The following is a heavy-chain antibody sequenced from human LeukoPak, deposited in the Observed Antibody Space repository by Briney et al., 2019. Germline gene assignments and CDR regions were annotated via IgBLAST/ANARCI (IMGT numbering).Heavy chain of an antibody. CDR2: IIPIFGTA. CDR3: ARGFDYYDSSGYYSGDQRPSDY. J-gene: IGHJ4*02. D-gene: IGHD3-22*01. CDR1: GRTFSSYA. Sequence: GSSEKVSCKASGRTFSSYAISWVRQAPGQGLEWMGRIIPIFGTANYAQKFQGRVTITTDESTSTAYMELSSLRSEDTAVYYCARGFDYYDSSGYYSGDQRPSDYCGQGTLVTVSS. V-gene: IGHV1-69*05.